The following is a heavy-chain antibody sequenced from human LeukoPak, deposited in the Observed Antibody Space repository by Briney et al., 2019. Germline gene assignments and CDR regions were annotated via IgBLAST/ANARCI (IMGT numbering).Heavy chain of an antibody. V-gene: IGHV3-66*01. J-gene: IGHJ6*02. CDR2: IYSGGST. CDR1: GFTVSSNY. CDR3: ARDREPPYCGGDCLPYGMDV. D-gene: IGHD2-21*02. Sequence: GGSLRLSCAASGFTVSSNYMSWVRQAPGKGLEWVSVIYSGGSTYYADSVKGRFTISRDNSKNTLYLQMNSLRAEDTAVYYCARDREPPYCGGDCLPYGMDVWGQGTTVTVSS.